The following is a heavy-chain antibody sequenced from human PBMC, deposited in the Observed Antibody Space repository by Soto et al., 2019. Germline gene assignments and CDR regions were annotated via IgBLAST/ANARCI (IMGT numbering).Heavy chain of an antibody. Sequence: SETLSLTCSVSGGSINSGRSSWNWIRQSPGKGLEWIAYIYHSGSTYYNPSLKSRVTISVDRSENQFSLKLASVTAADTAVYYCVRESTTSGPNWFDTWGPGILVTVSS. CDR2: IYHSGST. CDR3: VRESTTSGPNWFDT. V-gene: IGHV4-30-2*06. J-gene: IGHJ5*02. D-gene: IGHD1-1*01. CDR1: GGSINSGRSS.